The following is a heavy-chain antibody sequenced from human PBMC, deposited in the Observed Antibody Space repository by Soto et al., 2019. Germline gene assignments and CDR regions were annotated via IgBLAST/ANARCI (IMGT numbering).Heavy chain of an antibody. Sequence: QVQLVQSGAEVKKPGASVKVSCKASGYTFTSYDINWVRQATGQGLEWMGWMNPNSGNTGYAQKLQGRVTMTRNTSISTAYMELSSLRSEDTAVYYCAREPREDSSSAEKYYYYYMEVWGKGTPVTVSS. D-gene: IGHD6-6*01. J-gene: IGHJ6*03. V-gene: IGHV1-8*01. CDR1: GYTFTSYD. CDR2: MNPNSGNT. CDR3: AREPREDSSSAEKYYYYYMEV.